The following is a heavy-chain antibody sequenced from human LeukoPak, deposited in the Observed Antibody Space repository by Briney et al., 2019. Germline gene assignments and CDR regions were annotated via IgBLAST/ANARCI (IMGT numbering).Heavy chain of an antibody. J-gene: IGHJ6*02. Sequence: SETLSLTCTVSGGSISSYYWNWIRQPPGEGLEWIGYIYYSGSTNYNPSLKGRVTISVDTSKNQFSLKLNSVTAADTAVYYCARSLQYNNNNYFYYGMDVWGQGTTVTVSS. CDR2: IYYSGST. D-gene: IGHD3-10*01. CDR1: GGSISSYY. V-gene: IGHV4-59*01. CDR3: ARSLQYNNNNYFYYGMDV.